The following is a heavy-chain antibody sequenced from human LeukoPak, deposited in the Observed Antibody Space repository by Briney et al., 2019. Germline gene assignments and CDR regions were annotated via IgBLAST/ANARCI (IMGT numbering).Heavy chain of an antibody. CDR1: GGSFSGYY. CDR2: INHSGST. D-gene: IGHD3-3*01. Sequence: SETLSLTCAVYGGSFSGYYWSWIRQPPGKGLEWIGEINHSGSTNYNPSLKSRVTISVGTSKNQFSLKLSSVTAADTAVYYCATKGYDFWSGWDDYWGQGTLVTVSS. V-gene: IGHV4-34*01. CDR3: ATKGYDFWSGWDDY. J-gene: IGHJ4*02.